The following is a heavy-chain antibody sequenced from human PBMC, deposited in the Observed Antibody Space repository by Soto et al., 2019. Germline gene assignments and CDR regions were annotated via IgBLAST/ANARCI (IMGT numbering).Heavy chain of an antibody. V-gene: IGHV4-34*01. Sequence: QVQLQQWGAGLLKPSETLSLTCAVYGGSFSGYYWSWIRQPPGKGLEWIGEINHSGSTNYNPSLKSRVTISVDTSKNQFSLKLSSVTAADTAVYYCARGPGYDFWSGYTPFDYWGQGTLVTVSS. CDR1: GGSFSGYY. D-gene: IGHD3-3*01. J-gene: IGHJ4*02. CDR3: ARGPGYDFWSGYTPFDY. CDR2: INHSGST.